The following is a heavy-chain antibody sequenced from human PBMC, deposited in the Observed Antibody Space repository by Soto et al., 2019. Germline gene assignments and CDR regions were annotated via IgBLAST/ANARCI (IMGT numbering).Heavy chain of an antibody. CDR3: ARTLTYDYIWGSYRYDAFDI. V-gene: IGHV1-18*01. CDR1: GYTFTSYG. D-gene: IGHD3-16*02. CDR2: ISAYNGNT. J-gene: IGHJ3*02. Sequence: QVQLVQSGAEVKKPGASVKVSCKASGYTFTSYGISWVRQAPGQGLEWMGWISAYNGNTNYAQKLQGRVTMTTDTTSSTADMELRSLRSDVTAVHYCARTLTYDYIWGSYRYDAFDIWGQGTMVTVSS.